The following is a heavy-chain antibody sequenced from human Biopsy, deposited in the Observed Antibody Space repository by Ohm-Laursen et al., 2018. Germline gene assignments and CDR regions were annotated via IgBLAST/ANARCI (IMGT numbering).Heavy chain of an antibody. Sequence: SQTLSLTCTVSGVSINGGRYYWNWIRHHPGKGLEWIGNIFYSANTYYNPSLKSRVTISVDTSKNQFSLKLSSVTAEDTAVYYCARPPWGHAYGYYNGMDVWGQGTTVIVSS. D-gene: IGHD3-10*01. J-gene: IGHJ6*02. CDR3: ARPPWGHAYGYYNGMDV. CDR2: IFYSANT. CDR1: GVSINGGRYY. V-gene: IGHV4-31*03.